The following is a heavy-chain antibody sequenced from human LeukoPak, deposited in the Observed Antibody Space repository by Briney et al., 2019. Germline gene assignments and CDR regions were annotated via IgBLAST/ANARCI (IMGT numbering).Heavy chain of an antibody. J-gene: IGHJ5*02. CDR2: IYHSGST. D-gene: IGHD6-13*01. CDR1: GGSISSSNW. CDR3: ARQYSTNWYDDRGWFDP. V-gene: IGHV4-4*02. Sequence: SGTLSLTCAVSGGSISSSNWWSWVRQPPGKGLEWIGEIYHSGSTNYNPSLKSRVTISVDTSKNQFSLKLSSVTAADTAFYYCARQYSTNWYDDRGWFDPWGQGTLVTVSS.